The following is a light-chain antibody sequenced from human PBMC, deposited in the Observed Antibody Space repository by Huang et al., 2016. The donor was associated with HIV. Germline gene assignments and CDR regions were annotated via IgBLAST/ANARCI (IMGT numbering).Light chain of an antibody. J-gene: IGKJ1*01. Sequence: EIVLTQSPGSLSLSPGEGATISCRASQSVNNNNLAWYQQKPGQAPRLLIFSASNRATGIPDRFGGSGSGTDFTLTIRSLEPEDFAMYYCQQYGSSPWTFGQGTKVEVK. V-gene: IGKV3-20*01. CDR1: QSVNNNN. CDR2: SAS. CDR3: QQYGSSPWT.